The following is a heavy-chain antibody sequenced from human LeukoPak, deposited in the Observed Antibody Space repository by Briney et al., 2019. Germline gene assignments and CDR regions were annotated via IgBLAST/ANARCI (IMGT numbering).Heavy chain of an antibody. CDR1: GYTLTGYY. V-gene: IGHV1-2*02. CDR3: ARESRYSSSWSRRDY. J-gene: IGHJ4*02. Sequence: GASVKVSCKASGYTLTGYYMHWVRQAPGQGLEWMGWINPNSGGTNYAQKFQGRVTMTRDTSISTAYMELSRLRSDDTAVYYCARESRYSSSWSRRDYWGQGTLVTVSS. D-gene: IGHD6-13*01. CDR2: INPNSGGT.